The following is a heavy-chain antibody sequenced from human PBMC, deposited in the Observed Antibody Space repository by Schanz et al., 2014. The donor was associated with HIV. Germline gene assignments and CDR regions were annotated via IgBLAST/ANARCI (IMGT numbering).Heavy chain of an antibody. D-gene: IGHD3-3*01. J-gene: IGHJ5*02. Sequence: QVHMVQSGAEVKKPGASVTVSCNVSGYTFSGYYMHWVRQAPGQGLEWMGIITPSGGRTNYAQKFQGRVSMTTDTSTSTVYMELRSLRSEDTAVYYCARDLGGDFWSSQGGLDPWGQGTLVTVSS. CDR1: GYTFSGYY. V-gene: IGHV1-46*01. CDR3: ARDLGGDFWSSQGGLDP. CDR2: ITPSGGRT.